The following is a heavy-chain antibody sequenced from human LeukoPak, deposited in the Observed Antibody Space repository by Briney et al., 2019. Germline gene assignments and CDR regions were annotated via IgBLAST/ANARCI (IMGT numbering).Heavy chain of an antibody. J-gene: IGHJ4*02. D-gene: IGHD1-26*01. V-gene: IGHV3-9*03. Sequence: GWSHTDKRPASLFILDDYSMHWVGQAPPKALECESGISWNSGSIGYADSVKGRFTISRDNAKNSLYLQMNSLRAEDMALYYCAKAHSGSYHLDYFDYWGQGTLVTVSS. CDR1: LFILDDYS. CDR2: ISWNSGSI. CDR3: AKAHSGSYHLDYFDY.